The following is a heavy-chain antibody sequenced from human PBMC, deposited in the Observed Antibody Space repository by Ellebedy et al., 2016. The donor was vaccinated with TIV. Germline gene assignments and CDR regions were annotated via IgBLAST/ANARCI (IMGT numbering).Heavy chain of an antibody. CDR1: GFTFNNYS. Sequence: GESLKISCAASGFTFNNYSMNWVRQAPGKGLEWVSYISSSSRTIYYADSVKGRFTISRDNVKNSLYLQMNSLRAEDTAVYYCARDQGWAVAGTTRFDYWGQGTLVTVSS. D-gene: IGHD6-19*01. J-gene: IGHJ4*02. CDR3: ARDQGWAVAGTTRFDY. V-gene: IGHV3-48*04. CDR2: ISSSSRTI.